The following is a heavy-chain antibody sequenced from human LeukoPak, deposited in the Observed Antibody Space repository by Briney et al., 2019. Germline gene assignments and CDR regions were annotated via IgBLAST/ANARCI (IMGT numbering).Heavy chain of an antibody. CDR2: ISYDGSNK. Sequence: PGGSLRLSCAASGFTFSSYAMHWVRQAPGKGLEWVAVISYDGSNKYYAGSVKGRFTISRDNSKNTLYLQMNSLRAEDTAVYYCARALDYYDSSGYYYQQGFDYWGQGTLVTVSS. CDR1: GFTFSSYA. CDR3: ARALDYYDSSGYYYQQGFDY. J-gene: IGHJ4*02. D-gene: IGHD3-22*01. V-gene: IGHV3-30-3*01.